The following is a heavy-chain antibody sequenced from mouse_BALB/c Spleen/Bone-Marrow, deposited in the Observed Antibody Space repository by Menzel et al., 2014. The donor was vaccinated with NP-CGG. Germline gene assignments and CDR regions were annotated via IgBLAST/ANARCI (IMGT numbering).Heavy chain of an antibody. V-gene: IGHV1-54*01. J-gene: IGHJ4*01. CDR2: INPGSGGT. Sequence: QVQLKESGAELVRPGTSVKVSCKASGHAFTNYLLEWVKQRPGQGLEWIGVINPGSGGTKYNEKFKGKATLTVDKSSSTAYMQLSSLTSDDSAVYLCARRNRDYYAMDYWGQGTSVTVSS. CDR1: GHAFTNYL. CDR3: ARRNRDYYAMDY.